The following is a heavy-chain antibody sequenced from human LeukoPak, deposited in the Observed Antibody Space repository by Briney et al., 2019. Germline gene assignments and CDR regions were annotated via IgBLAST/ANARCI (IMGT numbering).Heavy chain of an antibody. V-gene: IGHV4-39*07. CDR2: IYYSGST. Sequence: KPSETLSLTCTVSGGSISSSSYYWGWIRQPPGKGLEWIGSIYYSGSTYYNPSLKSRVTISVDTSKNQFSLKLSSVTAADTAVHYCARSEWLVSAGWFDPWGQGTLVTVSS. J-gene: IGHJ5*02. D-gene: IGHD6-19*01. CDR3: ARSEWLVSAGWFDP. CDR1: GGSISSSSYY.